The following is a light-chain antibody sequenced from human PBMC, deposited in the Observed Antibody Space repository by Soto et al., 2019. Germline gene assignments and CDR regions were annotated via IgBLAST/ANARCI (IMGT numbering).Light chain of an antibody. V-gene: IGKV2-28*01. J-gene: IGKJ2*01. Sequence: DMVMTQSPLSLPVTPGEPASISCRSSQSLLHSNGYNYLDWYLQKLGQSPQLLIFLGSNRASGVPDRFSGSGSGTDFTLKISRVEAEDVGVYYCMQALQAPYTFGLGTKLEIK. CDR3: MQALQAPYT. CDR2: LGS. CDR1: QSLLHSNGYNY.